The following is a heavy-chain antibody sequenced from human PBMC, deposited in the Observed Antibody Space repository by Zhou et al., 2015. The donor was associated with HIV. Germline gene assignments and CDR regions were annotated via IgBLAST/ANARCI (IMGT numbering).Heavy chain of an antibody. CDR3: AKGRLGYCSSTSCYNWFDP. CDR2: INPNSGGT. J-gene: IGHJ5*02. D-gene: IGHD2-2*01. CDR1: GYTFTGYY. V-gene: IGHV1-2*06. Sequence: QVQLVQSGAEVKKPGASVKVSCKASGYTFTGYYMHWVRQAPGQGLEWMGRINPNSGGTNYAQKFQGRVTMTRDTSISTAYMELSRLRSDDTAVYYCAKGRLGYCSSTSCYNWFDPWGQGTLVTVSS.